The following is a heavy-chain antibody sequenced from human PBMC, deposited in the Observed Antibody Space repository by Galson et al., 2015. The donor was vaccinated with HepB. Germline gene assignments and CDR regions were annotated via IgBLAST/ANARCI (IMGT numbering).Heavy chain of an antibody. CDR1: GGTFSSYA. D-gene: IGHD2-2*01. J-gene: IGHJ6*02. CDR3: ASRYCSSTSCSRGSPPYPTPLPPLYYYYGMDV. Sequence: SVKVSCKASGGTFSSYAISWVRQAPGQGLEWMGGIIPIFGTANYAQKFQGRVTITADESTSTAYMELSSLRSEDTAVYYCASRYCSSTSCSRGSPPYPTPLPPLYYYYGMDVWGQGTTVTVSS. CDR2: IIPIFGTA. V-gene: IGHV1-69*13.